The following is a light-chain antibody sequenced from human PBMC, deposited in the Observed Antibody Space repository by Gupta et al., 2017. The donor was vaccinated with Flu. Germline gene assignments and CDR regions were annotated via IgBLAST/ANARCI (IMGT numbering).Light chain of an antibody. Sequence: DIQMTQSPSTLSASVGDRVTIICRASQSISSWLAWYQQKPGKRPKLLIYKASSLQSRVPSRFSGSGSGTEFTLTISSLQPDDFAAYYCQQYKSYRSFGQGTKVEIE. CDR2: KAS. V-gene: IGKV1-5*03. J-gene: IGKJ1*01. CDR1: QSISSW. CDR3: QQYKSYRS.